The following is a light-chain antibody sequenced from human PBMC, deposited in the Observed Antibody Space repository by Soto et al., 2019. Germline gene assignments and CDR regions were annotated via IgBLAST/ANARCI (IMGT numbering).Light chain of an antibody. J-gene: IGKJ5*01. CDR1: QSVSSY. CDR3: QQRSNWPLIT. Sequence: EIVLTQSPATLSLSPGERATLSCRASQSVSSYLAWYQQKPGQAPRLLIYDASNRATGIPARFSGSGSGTDFTLTISSLEPEDFAPYYCQQRSNWPLITFGQGTRLEIK. CDR2: DAS. V-gene: IGKV3-11*01.